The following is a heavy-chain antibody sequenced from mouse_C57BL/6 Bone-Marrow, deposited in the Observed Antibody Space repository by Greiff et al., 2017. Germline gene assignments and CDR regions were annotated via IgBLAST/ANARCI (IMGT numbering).Heavy chain of an antibody. D-gene: IGHD1-1*01. V-gene: IGHV1-81*01. Sequence: VKLMESGAELARPGASVKLSCKASGYTFTSYGISWVKQRTGQGLEWIGEIYPRSGNTYYNEKFKGKATLTADKSSSTAYMELRRLTSEDSAVYFCARDYGSRFDYWGQGTTLTVSS. CDR3: ARDYGSRFDY. CDR2: IYPRSGNT. J-gene: IGHJ2*01. CDR1: GYTFTSYG.